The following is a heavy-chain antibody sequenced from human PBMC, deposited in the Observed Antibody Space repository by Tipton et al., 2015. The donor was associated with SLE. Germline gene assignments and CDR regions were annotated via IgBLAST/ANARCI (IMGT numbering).Heavy chain of an antibody. Sequence: SLRLSCAASGFTFSSYAMSWVRQAPGKGLEWGSAISGSGGSTYYADSVKGRCTISRDNSKNTPYLQMNSLRAEDTAVYYCAKDSDPGYWGQGTLVTVSS. CDR1: GFTFSSYA. J-gene: IGHJ4*02. CDR2: ISGSGGST. D-gene: IGHD1-26*01. V-gene: IGHV3-23*01. CDR3: AKDSDPGY.